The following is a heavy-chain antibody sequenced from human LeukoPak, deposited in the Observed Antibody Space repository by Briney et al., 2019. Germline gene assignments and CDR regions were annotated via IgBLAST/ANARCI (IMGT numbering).Heavy chain of an antibody. CDR2: INHSGST. CDR1: GGSFSGYY. V-gene: IGHV4-34*01. D-gene: IGHD1-14*01. Sequence: SETLSLTYAVYGGSFSGYYWSWIRQPPGKGLEWIGEINHSGSTNYNPSLKSRVTISVDTSKNQFSLKLSSVTAADTAVYYCARGRRGSYTRPTQLDYWGQGTLVTVSS. CDR3: ARGRRGSYTRPTQLDY. J-gene: IGHJ4*02.